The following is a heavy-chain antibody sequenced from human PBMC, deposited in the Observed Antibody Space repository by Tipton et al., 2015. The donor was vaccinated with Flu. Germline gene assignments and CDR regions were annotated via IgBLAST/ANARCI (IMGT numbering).Heavy chain of an antibody. CDR1: GYSISSNY. CDR2: IFVGGGT. D-gene: IGHD2-15*01. J-gene: IGHJ4*02. V-gene: IGHV4-4*07. CDR3: AREARYCSGGGCSFFDC. Sequence: TLSLTCTVSGYSISSNYWDWIRQPAGKELEWIGRIFVGGGTNYNPSLRGRVSMSADTYKNEISLRLTSVTAADTAVYYCAREARYCSGGGCSFFDCWGQGTLVTVSS.